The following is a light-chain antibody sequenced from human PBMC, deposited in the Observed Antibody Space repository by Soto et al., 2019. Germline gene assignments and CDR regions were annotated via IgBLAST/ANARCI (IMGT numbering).Light chain of an antibody. Sequence: EIVLTQSPGTLSLSPGERATLSCRASRSVGNNYLAWYQQKPGQAPRLLIYGASSRATGIPDRFSGSGSGTDFTLTISRLEPEDFAVYYCQQYGRSPSTFGGGTKVEIK. CDR3: QQYGRSPST. J-gene: IGKJ4*01. V-gene: IGKV3-20*01. CDR1: RSVGNNY. CDR2: GAS.